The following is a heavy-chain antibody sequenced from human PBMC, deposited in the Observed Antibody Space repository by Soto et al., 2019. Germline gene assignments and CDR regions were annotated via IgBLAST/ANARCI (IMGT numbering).Heavy chain of an antibody. J-gene: IGHJ6*02. D-gene: IGHD6-6*01. CDR2: IYPGDSDT. CDR1: GYSFTSYW. Sequence: GESLKISCKGSGYSFTSYWIGWVRQMPGKGLEWMGIIYPGDSDTRYSPSSQGQVTISADKSISTAYLQWSSLKASDTAMYYCAGTSSSSRFYYYGMDVWGQGTTVTVSS. CDR3: AGTSSSSRFYYYGMDV. V-gene: IGHV5-51*01.